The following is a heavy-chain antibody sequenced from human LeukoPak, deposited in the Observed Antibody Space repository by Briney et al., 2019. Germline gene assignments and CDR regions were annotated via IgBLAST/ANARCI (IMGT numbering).Heavy chain of an antibody. V-gene: IGHV1-69*05. D-gene: IGHD5-18*01. J-gene: IGHJ4*02. Sequence: GSSVKVSCKASGGTFSSYAISWVRQAPGQGLEWMGGIIPIFGTANYAQKFQGRVTITTDESTSTAYMELSSLRSEDTAVYYCARGERGYSYAPFDYWGQGTLVTVSS. CDR2: IIPIFGTA. CDR1: GGTFSSYA. CDR3: ARGERGYSYAPFDY.